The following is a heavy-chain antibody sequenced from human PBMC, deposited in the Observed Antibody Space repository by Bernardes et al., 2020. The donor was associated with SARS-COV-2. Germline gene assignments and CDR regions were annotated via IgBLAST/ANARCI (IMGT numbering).Heavy chain of an antibody. V-gene: IGHV3-33*01. D-gene: IGHD3-9*01. CDR3: ASSGDYDTSTGFYYYYGMDV. J-gene: IGHJ6*02. CDR2: IWFDGSKI. CDR1: GFTFSNYG. Sequence: GGSLRLSCAASGFTFSNYGMYWVRQAPGKGLEWVAIIWFDGSKIYYADSVKGRFTISRDNSKKTQYLQMNSLRAEDTAVYYCASSGDYDTSTGFYYYYGMDVWGQGTTVTVSS.